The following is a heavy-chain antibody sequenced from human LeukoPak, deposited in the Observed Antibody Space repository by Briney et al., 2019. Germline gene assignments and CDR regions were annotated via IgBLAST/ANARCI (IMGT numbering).Heavy chain of an antibody. CDR1: GDSVTGYY. J-gene: IGHJ4*02. V-gene: IGHV4-59*02. CDR2: IYKIGTT. D-gene: IGHD2-15*01. CDR3: VIGVGWQRDY. Sequence: SETLSLTCTVFGDSVTGYYLNWVRQPPGKGLEWIGHIYKIGTTNYNPSLKSRLTISADTSKNQFSLKRRSVTAADTAVYYCVIGVGWQRDYWGQGALVTVSS.